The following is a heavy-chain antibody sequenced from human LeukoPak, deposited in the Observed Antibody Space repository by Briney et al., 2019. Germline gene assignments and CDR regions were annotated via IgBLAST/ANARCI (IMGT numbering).Heavy chain of an antibody. J-gene: IGHJ4*02. V-gene: IGHV1-18*01. CDR3: ARLVYYYDSTHDY. CDR2: TSSYNTNT. CDR1: GSTLTSYY. D-gene: IGHD3-22*01. Sequence: GASVKVSCKASGSTLTSYYISWVRQAPGQGLEWMGRTSSYNTNTNYAQTFQGRVTMTTDTSTSTAYMELRTLRSDDTAVYYCARLVYYYDSTHDYWGQGTLVTVSS.